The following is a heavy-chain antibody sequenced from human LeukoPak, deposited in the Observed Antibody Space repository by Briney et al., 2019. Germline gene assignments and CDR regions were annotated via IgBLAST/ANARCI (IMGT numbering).Heavy chain of an antibody. CDR3: AKDQSGSYHDY. Sequence: GGSLRLSCVASGRTFSSYAMHWVRQAPGKGLEWVAVISYDGSNKYYADSVKGRFTISRDNSKNTLYLQMNSLRAEDTAVYYCAKDQSGSYHDYWGQGTLVTVSS. V-gene: IGHV3-30*04. CDR2: ISYDGSNK. CDR1: GRTFSSYA. J-gene: IGHJ4*02. D-gene: IGHD1-26*01.